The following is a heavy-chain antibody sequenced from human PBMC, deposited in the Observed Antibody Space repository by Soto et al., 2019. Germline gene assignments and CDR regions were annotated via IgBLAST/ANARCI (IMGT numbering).Heavy chain of an antibody. CDR3: ATMGTPVTGLYYFDD. J-gene: IGHJ4*02. V-gene: IGHV4-30-4*08. CDR2: ISYSGTT. D-gene: IGHD4-17*01. Sequence: SETLSLTCTVSGGSISSGGYYWSWIRQHPGKGLDYIGYISYSGTTHYSASLRSRVSISVDTSKNQFSLDLSSVTAADTAVYYCATMGTPVTGLYYFDDSGQGTLVTVSS. CDR1: GGSISSGGYY.